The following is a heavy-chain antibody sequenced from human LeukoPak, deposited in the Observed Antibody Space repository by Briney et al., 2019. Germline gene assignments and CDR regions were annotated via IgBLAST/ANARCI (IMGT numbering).Heavy chain of an antibody. D-gene: IGHD2-15*01. Sequence: SETLSLTCTVSGGSISSYYWSWIRQPPGKGLEWIGYINYSGSTKYNPSLKSRVTISVDSSKNQFSLKLSSVTAADTAVYYCARDSVAVAGDRAFDIWGHGTMVTVSS. CDR2: INYSGST. CDR3: ARDSVAVAGDRAFDI. CDR1: GGSISSYY. V-gene: IGHV4-59*01. J-gene: IGHJ3*02.